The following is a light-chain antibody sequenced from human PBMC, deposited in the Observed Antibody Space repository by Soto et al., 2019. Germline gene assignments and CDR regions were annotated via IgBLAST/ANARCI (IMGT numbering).Light chain of an antibody. CDR3: QQYGSSPWT. CDR2: GAS. J-gene: IGKJ1*01. V-gene: IGKV3-20*01. CDR1: QSIRSNY. Sequence: ETVLTQSPGTLSLSPGERATLSCRASQSIRSNYLAWYRQTPGQAPRLLIYGASKRASGIADRFSGSGSGTEFTLIISRLEPEDFALYYCQQYGSSPWTFGQGNKVEIK.